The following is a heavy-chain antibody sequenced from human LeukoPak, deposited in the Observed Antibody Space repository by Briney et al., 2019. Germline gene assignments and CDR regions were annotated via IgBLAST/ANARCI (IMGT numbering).Heavy chain of an antibody. J-gene: IGHJ4*02. CDR2: IYHSGST. V-gene: IGHV4-4*02. D-gene: IGHD5-12*01. CDR3: ARGPRGYSGYGLPRFDY. CDR1: GGSISSSNW. Sequence: SGTLSLTCAVSGGSISSSNWWSWVRQPPGKGLEWIGEIYHSGSTNYNPSLKSRVTISVDTSKNKFSLKLSSVTAGDTAVYYCARGPRGYSGYGLPRFDYWGQGTLVSVSS.